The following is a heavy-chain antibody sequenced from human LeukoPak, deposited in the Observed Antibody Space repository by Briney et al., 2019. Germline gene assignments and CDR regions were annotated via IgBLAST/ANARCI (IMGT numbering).Heavy chain of an antibody. CDR2: ISNSGNTI. CDR1: GFTFSSYW. V-gene: IGHV3-48*04. CDR3: TSNFNIY. J-gene: IGHJ4*02. D-gene: IGHD1-1*01. Sequence: GGSLRLSCAASGFTFSSYWMNWVRQAPGKGLEWVSYISNSGNTIYYADSVKGRFTISRDNAKNSLYLQMNSLRAEDTAVYYCTSNFNIYWGQGTLVTVSS.